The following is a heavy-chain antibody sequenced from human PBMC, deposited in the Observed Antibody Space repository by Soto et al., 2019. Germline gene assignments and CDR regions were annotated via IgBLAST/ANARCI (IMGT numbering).Heavy chain of an antibody. Sequence: ASVKVSCKASGYTFTSYGISWVRQAPGQGLEWMGWISAYNGNTNYAQKLQGRVTMTTDTSTSTAYMELRSLRSDDTAVYYCARTKTGYSSSWYFTNLPKNWIDPWGQGTLVTVSS. V-gene: IGHV1-18*01. CDR2: ISAYNGNT. CDR1: GYTFTSYG. CDR3: ARTKTGYSSSWYFTNLPKNWIDP. J-gene: IGHJ5*02. D-gene: IGHD6-13*01.